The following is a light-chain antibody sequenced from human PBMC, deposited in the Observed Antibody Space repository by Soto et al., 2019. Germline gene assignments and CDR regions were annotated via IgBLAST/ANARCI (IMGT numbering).Light chain of an antibody. V-gene: IGKV3-20*01. CDR1: QSVSSNY. CDR3: QQYGSLPWT. J-gene: IGKJ1*01. CDR2: GAS. Sequence: EIVLTQSPDTLSLSPGERATLSCRASQSVSSNYLAWYQQIPGQAPRPLIYGASSRVPGIPGRFSGSGSGTDFTLTISRLEPEDFAVYYCQQYGSLPWTFGQGTKVEIK.